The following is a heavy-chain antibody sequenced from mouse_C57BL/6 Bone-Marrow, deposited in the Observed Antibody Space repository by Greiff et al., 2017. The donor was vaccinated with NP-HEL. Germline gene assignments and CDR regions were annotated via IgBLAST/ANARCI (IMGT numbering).Heavy chain of an antibody. CDR1: GFSLSTSGMG. CDR2: IYWDDDK. J-gene: IGHJ2*01. Sequence: QVTLKVSGPGILQPSQTLSLSCSSSGFSLSTSGMGVSWIRHPAGMGLEWLAHIYWDDDKRYNPSLKSRLTTSKDTSRNQVFLKITSVDTADTATDYCARSHYYDYDYWGQGTTLTVSS. V-gene: IGHV8-12*01. CDR3: ARSHYYDYDY. D-gene: IGHD2-4*01.